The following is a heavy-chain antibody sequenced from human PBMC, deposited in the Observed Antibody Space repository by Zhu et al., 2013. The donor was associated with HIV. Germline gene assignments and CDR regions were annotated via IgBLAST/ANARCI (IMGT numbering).Heavy chain of an antibody. CDR3: ARDRCGVDDY. CDR1: AYTFTSYY. V-gene: IGHV1-46*01. Sequence: QVQLVQSGAEVKKPGASVKASCKAVAYTFTSYYIHWVRQAPGQGLEWMAMINPSGGSTNYAQKFQGRVTITADESTSTAYMELSSLRSEDTAVYYCARDRCGVDDYWGQGTLVTVSS. J-gene: IGHJ4*02. CDR2: INPSGGST. D-gene: IGHD2-15*01.